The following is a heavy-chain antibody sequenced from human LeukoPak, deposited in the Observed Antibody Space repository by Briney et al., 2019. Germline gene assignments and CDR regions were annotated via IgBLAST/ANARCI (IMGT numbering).Heavy chain of an antibody. Sequence: GGSLRLYCVGSGFTFSRYGLIWVRQPPGKGLEWVSGIHGNGETTYYGDSVKGRFTISRDNSKSTLYLQMNSLRVEDTAEYFCGRDPNGDYVGAFEFWGQGTKVAVSS. D-gene: IGHD3-16*01. CDR1: GFTFSRYG. CDR3: GRDPNGDYVGAFEF. J-gene: IGHJ3*01. V-gene: IGHV3-23*01. CDR2: IHGNGETT.